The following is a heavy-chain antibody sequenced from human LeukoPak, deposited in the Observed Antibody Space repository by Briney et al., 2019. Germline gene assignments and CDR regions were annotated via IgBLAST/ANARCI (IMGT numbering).Heavy chain of an antibody. CDR2: IKSKTDGGTT. CDR1: GFTFSNAW. J-gene: IGHJ6*03. D-gene: IGHD3-10*01. CDR3: TTKSVRGGSGTRLYYYYYMDV. Sequence: GGSLRLSCAASGFTFSNAWMSWVRQAPGKGLEWVGRIKSKTDGGTTDYAAPVKGRFTISRDDSKNTLYLQMNSLKTEDTAVYYCTTKSVRGGSGTRLYYYYYMDVWGKGTTVTISS. V-gene: IGHV3-15*01.